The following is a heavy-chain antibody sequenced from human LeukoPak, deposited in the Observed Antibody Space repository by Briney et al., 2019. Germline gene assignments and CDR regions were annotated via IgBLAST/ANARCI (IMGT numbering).Heavy chain of an antibody. CDR1: GGSFSVYY. D-gene: IGHD2-2*01. CDR2: INHSGST. J-gene: IGHJ3*02. V-gene: IGHV4-34*01. CDR3: AIIVVVPAAPDAFDI. Sequence: PSETLSLTCAVYGGSFSVYYWNWIRQPPGKGLEWMGEINHSGSTIYNPSLKSRVTISADTSKNQFSLRLSSVTAADTAVYYCAIIVVVPAAPDAFDIWGQGTMVTVSS.